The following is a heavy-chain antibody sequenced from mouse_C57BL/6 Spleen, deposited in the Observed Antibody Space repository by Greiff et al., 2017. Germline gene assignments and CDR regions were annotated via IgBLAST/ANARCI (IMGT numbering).Heavy chain of an antibody. J-gene: IGHJ4*01. CDR2: ISYDGSN. Sequence: EVQRVESGPGLVKPSQSLSLTCSVTGYSITSGYYWNWIRQFPGNKLEWMGYISYDGSNNYNPSLKNRISITRDTSKNQFFLKLNSVTTEDTATYYCARGDYDYDDYAMDYWGQGTSVTVSS. CDR3: ARGDYDYDDYAMDY. CDR1: GYSITSGYY. V-gene: IGHV3-6*01. D-gene: IGHD2-4*01.